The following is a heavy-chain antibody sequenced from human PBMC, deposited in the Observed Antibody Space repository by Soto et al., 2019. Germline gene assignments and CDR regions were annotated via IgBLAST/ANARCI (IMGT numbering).Heavy chain of an antibody. CDR3: AKERGRNRNFAMDV. J-gene: IGHJ6*02. V-gene: IGHV3-30*18. D-gene: IGHD1-1*01. Sequence: GGSLRLSCVVSGLTFSDYVFHWVRQAPGKGLDWVAAISYDGSFVYYADSVRGRFTISRDNSRNTLDLQMNTLRHEDTAVYYCAKERGRNRNFAMDVWGQGTSVTVSS. CDR1: GLTFSDYV. CDR2: ISYDGSFV.